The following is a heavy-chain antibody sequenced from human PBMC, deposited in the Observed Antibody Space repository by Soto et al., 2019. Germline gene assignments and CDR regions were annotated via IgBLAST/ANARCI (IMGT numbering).Heavy chain of an antibody. J-gene: IGHJ4*02. CDR2: ISAYNRNT. Sequence: VQLVQSGAEVKKPGASVKVSCKASGYTFTSYGLSWVRQAPGQALEWMGWISAYNRNTNYAQKLQGRVTMTTDTSTSTAYMELRSLRSDDTAVFSCARVIASAADFDYWGQGTLVTVSS. CDR1: GYTFTSYG. D-gene: IGHD6-13*01. CDR3: ARVIASAADFDY. V-gene: IGHV1-18*01.